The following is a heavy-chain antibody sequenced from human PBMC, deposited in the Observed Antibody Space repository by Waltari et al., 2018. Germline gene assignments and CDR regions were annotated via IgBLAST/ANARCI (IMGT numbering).Heavy chain of an antibody. CDR3: ARDRGRGLYLDS. V-gene: IGHV4-4*02. J-gene: IGHJ4*02. CDR1: GDSMTRNSW. Sequence: QLQLQQSGPGLVKPSESLSLTCAVSGDSMTRNSWWNWVRQPPGKGLEWIGQIHGSGRTNYNPSLESRVTVSIDTSNNQFSLKVSYATAADTAVYYCARDRGRGLYLDSWGQGTLVTVSP. D-gene: IGHD2-15*01. CDR2: IHGSGRT.